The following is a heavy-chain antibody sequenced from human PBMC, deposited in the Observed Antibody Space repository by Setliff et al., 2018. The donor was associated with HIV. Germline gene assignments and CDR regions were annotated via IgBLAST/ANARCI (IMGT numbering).Heavy chain of an antibody. CDR1: GGSISSYY. CDR2: IYTSGSA. Sequence: PSETLSLTCTVSGGSISSYYGSWIRQSAGKGLEWIGRIYTSGSANYNPSLKSRVTMSVDTSKNQFSLKLTSVTAADTAVYYCARELMWRGALHYFYYMDVWGEGTTVTVSS. J-gene: IGHJ6*03. D-gene: IGHD1-26*01. V-gene: IGHV4-4*07. CDR3: ARELMWRGALHYFYYMDV.